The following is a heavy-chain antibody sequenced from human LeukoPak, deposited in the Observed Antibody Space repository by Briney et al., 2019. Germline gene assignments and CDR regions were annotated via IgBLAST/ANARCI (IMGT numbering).Heavy chain of an antibody. D-gene: IGHD3-10*01. Sequence: PGGSLRLSCAASGFTFSSYAMSWVRQAPGKGLEWVSAISGSGGSTYYADSVKGRVTISRDNSKNTLYLQMNSLRAEGTAVYYCAKIMVRGVIITPFDYWGQGTLVTVSS. J-gene: IGHJ4*02. V-gene: IGHV3-23*01. CDR3: AKIMVRGVIITPFDY. CDR2: ISGSGGST. CDR1: GFTFSSYA.